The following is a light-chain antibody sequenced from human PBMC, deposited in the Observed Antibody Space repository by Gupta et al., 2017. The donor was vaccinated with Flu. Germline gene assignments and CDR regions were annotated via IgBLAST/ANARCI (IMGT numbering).Light chain of an antibody. V-gene: IGKV2-30*01. J-gene: IGKJ2*02. CDR2: EVS. CDR1: QSLVYKNGITY. Sequence: DVVMTQSPLSLPVTLGQPASISCRSSQSLVYKNGITYLNWLQQRPGQSPRRIIYEVSKRDSGVPDRFSGSGSGNDFTLKSSRGEDEDGGVYYCMRGTHPWTFGQGTXLEI. CDR3: MRGTHPWT.